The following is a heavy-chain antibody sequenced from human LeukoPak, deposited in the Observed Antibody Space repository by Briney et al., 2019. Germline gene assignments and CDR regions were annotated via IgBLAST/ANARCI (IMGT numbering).Heavy chain of an antibody. D-gene: IGHD3-10*01. CDR1: GFTFSSYA. J-gene: IGHJ6*02. Sequence: GGSLRLSCAASGFTFSSYAMSWVRQAPGKGLEWVSAISGSGGSTYYADSVKGRFTISRDNSKNTLYLQMNSLRAEDTAVYYCARELLLWFGERYYYYGMDVWGQGTTVTVSS. V-gene: IGHV3-23*01. CDR3: ARELLLWFGERYYYYGMDV. CDR2: ISGSGGST.